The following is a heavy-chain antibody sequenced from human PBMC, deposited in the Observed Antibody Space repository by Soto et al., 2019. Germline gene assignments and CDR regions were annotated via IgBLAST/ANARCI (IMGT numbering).Heavy chain of an antibody. Sequence: PSETLSLTCAVSGGYISSGGYSWSWIRQPPGKGLEWIGYIYHSGSTYYNPSLKSRVTISVDRSKNQFSLKLSSVTAADTAVYYCARVHGDYDWFDLWGQGTQVTVSS. CDR2: IYHSGST. D-gene: IGHD4-17*01. V-gene: IGHV4-30-2*01. CDR3: ARVHGDYDWFDL. CDR1: GGYISSGGYS. J-gene: IGHJ5*02.